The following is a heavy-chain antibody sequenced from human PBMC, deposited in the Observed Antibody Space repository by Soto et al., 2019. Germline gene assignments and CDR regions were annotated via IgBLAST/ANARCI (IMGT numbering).Heavy chain of an antibody. CDR2: IKNKADGAKN. CDR1: GFSFSNAW. D-gene: IGHD3-22*01. Sequence: GGSLRLSCAASGFSFSNAWMNWVRQAPGKGLEWVGRIKNKADGAKNDYAALVKGRFFISRDDSTNTLYLKMNSLKTDDTAVYYCTTLTMMLVHLDYWGQGTLVTVSS. CDR3: TTLTMMLVHLDY. J-gene: IGHJ4*02. V-gene: IGHV3-15*07.